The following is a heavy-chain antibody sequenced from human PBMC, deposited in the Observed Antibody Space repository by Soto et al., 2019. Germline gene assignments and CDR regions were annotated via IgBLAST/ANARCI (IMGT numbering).Heavy chain of an antibody. CDR2: ISSSGFTI. Sequence: GGSLRLSCASSGFTFSDYYMSWIRQAPGKGLEWLSYISSSGFTIYYADSVKGRFTISRDNAKKLLYLQMNGLRAEDTALYYCARATYSNAWYRFDLWGQGTLVTVSS. J-gene: IGHJ4*02. CDR1: GFTFSDYY. V-gene: IGHV3-11*01. CDR3: ARATYSNAWYRFDL. D-gene: IGHD4-4*01.